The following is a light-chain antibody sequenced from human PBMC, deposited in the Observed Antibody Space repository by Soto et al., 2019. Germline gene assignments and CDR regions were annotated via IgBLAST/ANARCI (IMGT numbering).Light chain of an antibody. J-gene: IGKJ1*01. V-gene: IGKV3-20*01. CDR1: QSVSSNY. CDR3: QQYGSSVKT. CDR2: GAS. Sequence: EIVLTQSPGTLSLSPGERATLSCRASQSVSSNYLAWYQQKPGQAPRLLIFGASNRATDIPDRFSGSGPGTDFTLTISRLEPEDFAVYFCQQYGSSVKTFGQGTKVDIK.